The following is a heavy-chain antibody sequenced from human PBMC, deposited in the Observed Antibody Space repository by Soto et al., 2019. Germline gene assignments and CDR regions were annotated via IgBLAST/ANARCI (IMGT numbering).Heavy chain of an antibody. CDR2: INPNSGGT. Sequence: ASVKVSCKASGYTFTGYYMHWVRQAPGQGLEWMGWINPNSGGTNYAQKFQGWVTMTRDTSISTAYMELSRLRSDDTAVYYCARGIRSLAARQYYYYYYMDVWGKGTTVTVSS. V-gene: IGHV1-2*04. CDR1: GYTFTGYY. CDR3: ARGIRSLAARQYYYYYYMDV. J-gene: IGHJ6*03. D-gene: IGHD6-6*01.